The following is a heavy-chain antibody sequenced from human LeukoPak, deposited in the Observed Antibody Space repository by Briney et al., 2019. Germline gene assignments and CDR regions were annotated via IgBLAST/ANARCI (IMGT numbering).Heavy chain of an antibody. CDR2: IKLDGSEK. CDR1: GFSFSSYW. J-gene: IGHJ3*02. D-gene: IGHD3-9*01. Sequence: GGSLRLSSAASGFSFSSYWMSWVRQAPGKGPEWVATIKLDGSEKYYVDSVKGRFTISRDNAKNSLYLQMNSLRAEDTAVYYCARDRSDILTGYNDAFDIWGQGTMVTVSS. CDR3: ARDRSDILTGYNDAFDI. V-gene: IGHV3-7*01.